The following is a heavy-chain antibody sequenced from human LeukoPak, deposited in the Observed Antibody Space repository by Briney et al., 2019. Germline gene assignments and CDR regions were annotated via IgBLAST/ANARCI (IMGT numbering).Heavy chain of an antibody. CDR3: ARDLVCTVNCKDS. CDR1: GGTFSNDA. Sequence: SVMVSCKVSGGTFSNDAISWVRQAPGQGLEWMGRVIPTLGIALYAQRFKGRVTITADKSTSTAYMELSSLTFEDTAVYFCARDLVCTVNCKDSWGQGTLVTVSS. D-gene: IGHD3/OR15-3a*01. V-gene: IGHV1-69*04. J-gene: IGHJ5*01. CDR2: VIPTLGIA.